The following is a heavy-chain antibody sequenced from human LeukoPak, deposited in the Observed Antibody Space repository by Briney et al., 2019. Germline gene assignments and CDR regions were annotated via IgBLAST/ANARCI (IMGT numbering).Heavy chain of an antibody. CDR2: ISYDGSNK. CDR1: GFTFSSYA. J-gene: IGHJ4*02. V-gene: IGHV3-30*04. D-gene: IGHD3-10*01. Sequence: PGGSLRLSCAASGFTFSSYAMHWVRQAPGKRLEWVAVISYDGSNKYYADSVKGRFTISRDNSKNTLYLQMNSLRAEDTAVYYCARDGDTTLYYFDYWGQGTLVTVSS. CDR3: ARDGDTTLYYFDY.